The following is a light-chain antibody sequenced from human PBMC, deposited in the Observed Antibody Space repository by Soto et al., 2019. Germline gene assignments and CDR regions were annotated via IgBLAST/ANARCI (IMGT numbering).Light chain of an antibody. CDR1: QTISSW. CDR3: QQYKSYPYT. J-gene: IGKJ2*01. Sequence: DIQMTQSPSTLSASVGDRVTITCRASQTISSWLAWYQQKPGKAPKILMYKASTLESGVPSRFSGSGSETEFTLTISSLQPDDFATYYCQQYKSYPYTFGQGTKLEIK. CDR2: KAS. V-gene: IGKV1-5*03.